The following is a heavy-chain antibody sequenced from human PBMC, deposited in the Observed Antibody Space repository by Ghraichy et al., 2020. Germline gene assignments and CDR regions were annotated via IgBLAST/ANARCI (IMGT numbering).Heavy chain of an antibody. CDR3: ASSYYDILTGYYPHTFDP. D-gene: IGHD3-9*01. Sequence: SETLSLTCTVSGGSISSSSYYWGWIRQPPGKGLEWIGSFYYSGSTYYNPSLKSRVTISVDTSKNQFSLKLSSVTAADTAVYYCASSYYDILTGYYPHTFDPWGQGTLVTVSS. V-gene: IGHV4-39*01. CDR1: GGSISSSSYY. CDR2: FYYSGST. J-gene: IGHJ5*02.